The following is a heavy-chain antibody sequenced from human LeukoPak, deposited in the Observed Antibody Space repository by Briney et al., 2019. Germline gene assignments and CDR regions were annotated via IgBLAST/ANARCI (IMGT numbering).Heavy chain of an antibody. Sequence: GGSLRLSCAASGFSFSSYNMNWVRQTPGKGLEWVSSITSSSTYTFYADSVKGRFTISRDNARNSLYLQTNSLRAEDTAVYYCARGRYSGFDSHIFYYWGQGTLVTVSS. CDR3: ARGRYSGFDSHIFYY. CDR1: GFSFSSYN. J-gene: IGHJ4*02. V-gene: IGHV3-21*01. CDR2: ITSSSTYT. D-gene: IGHD5-12*01.